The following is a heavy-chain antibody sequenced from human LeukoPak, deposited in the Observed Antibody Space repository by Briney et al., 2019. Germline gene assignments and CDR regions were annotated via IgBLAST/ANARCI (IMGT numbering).Heavy chain of an antibody. CDR3: ARVDSSGWSRVDY. J-gene: IGHJ4*02. V-gene: IGHV4-34*01. CDR2: INHSGST. Sequence: SETLSLTCAVYGGSFSGYYWSWIRQPPGKGLEWVGEINHSGSTNYNPSLKSRVTISVDTSKNQFSLKLSSVTAADTAVYYCARVDSSGWSRVDYWGQGTLVTVSS. CDR1: GGSFSGYY. D-gene: IGHD6-19*01.